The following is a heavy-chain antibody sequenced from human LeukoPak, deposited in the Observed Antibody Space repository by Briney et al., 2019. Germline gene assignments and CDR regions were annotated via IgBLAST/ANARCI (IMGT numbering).Heavy chain of an antibody. CDR1: GGSISSSSYY. CDR3: ARVITIFGVVFDY. J-gene: IGHJ4*02. V-gene: IGHV4-39*07. CDR2: IYYSGST. D-gene: IGHD3-3*01. Sequence: SETLSLTCTVSGGSISSSSYYWGWIRQPPGKGLEWIGSIYYSGSTYYNPSLKSRVTISVDTSKNQFSLKLSSVTAADTAVYYCARVITIFGVVFDYWGQGTLVTVSS.